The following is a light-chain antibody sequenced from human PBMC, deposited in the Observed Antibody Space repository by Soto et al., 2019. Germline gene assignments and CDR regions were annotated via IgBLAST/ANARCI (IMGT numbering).Light chain of an antibody. V-gene: IGKV3-15*01. CDR1: QRVSSN. CDR3: QQYTNWPPWT. J-gene: IGKJ1*01. CDR2: GAS. Sequence: EILMTQSPATLSGSPGEGATLSCRASQRVSSNLGWYHQKPGQAPRLLIYGASTRATGIPARFSGSGSGTEFTLTISSLQSEDFAVHYCQQYTNWPPWTFGQGTKVDIK.